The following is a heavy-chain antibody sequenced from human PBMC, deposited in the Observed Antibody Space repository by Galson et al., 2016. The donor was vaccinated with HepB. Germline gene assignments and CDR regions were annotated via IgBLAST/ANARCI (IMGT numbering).Heavy chain of an antibody. V-gene: IGHV3-7*03. Sequence: SLRLSCAASGFTFSNYWMKWVRHVPGKGMECVANIREDGREQFYVDSVKGRFTISRDNAEKSLYLQMNNLRVDDTAVYYCARGGPFWGGDCYDYWGQGMLVTVSS. CDR3: ARGGPFWGGDCYDY. J-gene: IGHJ4*02. D-gene: IGHD2-21*01. CDR1: GFTFSNYW. CDR2: IREDGREQ.